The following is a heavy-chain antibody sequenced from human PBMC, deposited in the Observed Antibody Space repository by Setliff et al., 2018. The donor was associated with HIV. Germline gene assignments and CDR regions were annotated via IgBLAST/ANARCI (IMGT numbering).Heavy chain of an antibody. J-gene: IGHJ4*02. CDR2: IYTSGGT. D-gene: IGHD6-13*01. Sequence: SETLSLTCTVSGGSISSGSYYWSWIRQPAGKGLEWIGRIYTSGGTNYNPSLKSRATISVDTSKNQFSLKLSSVTAADTAVYYCAREYSSSWYRYFDYWGQGTLVTVSS. V-gene: IGHV4-61*02. CDR1: GGSISSGSYY. CDR3: AREYSSSWYRYFDY.